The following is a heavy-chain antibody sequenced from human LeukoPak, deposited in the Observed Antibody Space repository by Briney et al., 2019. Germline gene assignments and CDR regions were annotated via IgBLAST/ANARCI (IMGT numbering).Heavy chain of an antibody. CDR1: GFTFSSYG. J-gene: IGHJ4*02. CDR3: AKDGPPDLDY. CDR2: IWYDGSNK. Sequence: GGSLRLSCAASGFTFSSYGMHWVRQAPGKGLEWVAVIWYDGSNKYYADSVKGRFTISRDNSKNTLYLQMNSLRAEDTAVYNCAKDGPPDLDYWGQGTLVTVSS. V-gene: IGHV3-33*06.